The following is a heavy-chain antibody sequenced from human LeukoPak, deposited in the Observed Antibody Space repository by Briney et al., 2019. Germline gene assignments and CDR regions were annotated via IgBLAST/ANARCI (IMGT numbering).Heavy chain of an antibody. CDR1: GGSISRHY. CDR3: ARDLGSGEYDS. V-gene: IGHV4-59*11. J-gene: IGHJ4*02. D-gene: IGHD3-10*01. CDR2: ISNRGTP. Sequence: PSETLALTCTVSGGSISRHYWSWIRLPPGKGLEWIGYISNRGTPTYNPSLKSRVTISGDTSKNHFSLKLSSVTAADTAVYYCARDLGSGEYDSWGQGTLVTVSS.